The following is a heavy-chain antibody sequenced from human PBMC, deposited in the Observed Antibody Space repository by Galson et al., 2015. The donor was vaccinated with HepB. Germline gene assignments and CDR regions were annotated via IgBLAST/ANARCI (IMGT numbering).Heavy chain of an antibody. CDR1: GYTFTNYY. CDR3: ARDLDADGVRFPASYYYGMDV. J-gene: IGHJ6*02. CDR2: INPSDGST. D-gene: IGHD3-3*01. V-gene: IGHV1-46*01. Sequence: SVKVSCKASGYTFTNYYILWVRQAPGQGLESMGVINPSDGSTTYAQKFQGRVTMTRDTPTSTVYMDLSGLRSEDTAVYYCARDLDADGVRFPASYYYGMDVWGQGTTVTVSS.